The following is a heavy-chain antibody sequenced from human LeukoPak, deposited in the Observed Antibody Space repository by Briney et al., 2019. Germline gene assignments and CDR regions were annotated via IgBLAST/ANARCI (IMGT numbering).Heavy chain of an antibody. J-gene: IGHJ4*02. D-gene: IGHD2-2*01. CDR3: AKAVCSTSCYAPKA. CDR1: GFTFSSYA. V-gene: IGHV3-23*01. Sequence: GGSLRLSCAASGFTFSSYAMSWVRQAPGKGLEWVSAISGSGGSTYYADSVKGRFTISGDNSKNTLYLQMNSLRAEDTAVYYCAKAVCSTSCYAPKAWGQGTLVTVSS. CDR2: ISGSGGST.